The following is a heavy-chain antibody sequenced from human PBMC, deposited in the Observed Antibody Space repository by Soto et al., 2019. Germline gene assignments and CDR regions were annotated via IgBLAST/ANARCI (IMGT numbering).Heavy chain of an antibody. D-gene: IGHD3-3*01. CDR2: ISGSGGST. Sequence: EVQLLESGGGLVQPGGSLRLSCAASGFTFSSYAMSWVRQAPGKGLEWVSAISGSGGSTYYADSVKGRFTISRDNSKNALYLQMNSLRAEDTAVYYCAKVSYDFWSGGGGYWGQGTLVTVSS. CDR3: AKVSYDFWSGGGGY. V-gene: IGHV3-23*01. CDR1: GFTFSSYA. J-gene: IGHJ4*02.